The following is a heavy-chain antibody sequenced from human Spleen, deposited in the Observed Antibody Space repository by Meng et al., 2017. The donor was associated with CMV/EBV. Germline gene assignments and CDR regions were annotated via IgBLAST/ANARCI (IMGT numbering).Heavy chain of an antibody. J-gene: IGHJ4*02. CDR3: ARVWGLRYFDY. D-gene: IGHD1-26*01. V-gene: IGHV1-69*10. CDR1: GDTFSSYA. CDR2: IIPILDIT. Sequence: SVKVSCKASGDTFSSYAITWVRQAPGQGLEWMGGIIPILDITNYAQRFQGRVAITADKSTSTAYMELRSLRSDDTAVYYCARVWGLRYFDYWGQGTLVTVSS.